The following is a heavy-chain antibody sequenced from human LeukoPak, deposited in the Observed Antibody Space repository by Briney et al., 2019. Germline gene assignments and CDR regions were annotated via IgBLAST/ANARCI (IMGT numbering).Heavy chain of an antibody. V-gene: IGHV4-4*07. Sequence: SETLSLTCTVSGGSITGYYWNWIRQPAGQGLEWLGRVYSSGVGNYNPSLTSRVTMSVDTSKNQFSLKLTSLTAADTAVYYCARGEFLHEIDSGGYFVYWGQGTLVTVSS. D-gene: IGHD3-22*01. CDR1: GGSITGYY. CDR3: ARGEFLHEIDSGGYFVY. CDR2: VYSSGVG. J-gene: IGHJ4*02.